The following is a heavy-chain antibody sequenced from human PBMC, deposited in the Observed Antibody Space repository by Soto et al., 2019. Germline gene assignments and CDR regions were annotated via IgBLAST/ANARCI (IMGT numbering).Heavy chain of an antibody. V-gene: IGHV4-30-2*01. CDR1: GDSISASGYS. CDR2: IYHSGST. Sequence: QLHLQESGSGLVQPSQTLSLTCIVSGDSISASGYSWSWIRQTPGKGLEWIAYIYHSGSTSHNPSLQSRVTILIDKSKNQFSLHLTSVTAADTAVYYCARGLGAARYFDFWGQGTLDTVSS. J-gene: IGHJ4*02. CDR3: ARGLGAARYFDF.